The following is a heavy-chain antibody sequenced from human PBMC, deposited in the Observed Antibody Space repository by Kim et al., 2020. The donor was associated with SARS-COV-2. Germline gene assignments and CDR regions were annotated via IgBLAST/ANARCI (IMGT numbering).Heavy chain of an antibody. Sequence: STNYTPPPTGRVTISRDTSKKPFSLKLTSVTAADTAVYYCAHRSGNLNFDCWGQGTLVTVSS. D-gene: IGHD1-26*01. CDR3: AHRSGNLNFDC. V-gene: IGHV4-34*01. CDR2: ST. J-gene: IGHJ4*02.